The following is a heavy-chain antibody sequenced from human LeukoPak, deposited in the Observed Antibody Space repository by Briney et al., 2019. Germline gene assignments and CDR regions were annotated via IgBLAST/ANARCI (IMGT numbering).Heavy chain of an antibody. D-gene: IGHD3-22*01. CDR2: INPSGGST. CDR1: GYTFTSYY. J-gene: IGHJ4*02. V-gene: IGHV1-46*01. Sequence: ASAMVSCKASGYTFTSYYMHWVRQAPGQGLEWMGIINPSGGSTSYAQKFQGRVTMTRDTSTSTVYMELSSLRSEDTAIYYCAKEKAAPSSGYYYFDYWGQGTLVTVSS. CDR3: AKEKAAPSSGYYYFDY.